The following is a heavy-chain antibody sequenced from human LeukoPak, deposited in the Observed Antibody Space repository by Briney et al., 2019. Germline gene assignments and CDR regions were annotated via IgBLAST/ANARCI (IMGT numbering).Heavy chain of an antibody. Sequence: ASVKVSCKASGYTFTSYGISWVRQAPGQGLEWMGWISAYNGNTNYAQKLRGRVTMTTDTSTSTAYMELRSLRSDDTAVYYCARDSVGTMVRGVIITTLYYYGMDVWGKGTTVTVSS. J-gene: IGHJ6*04. V-gene: IGHV1-18*04. D-gene: IGHD3-10*01. CDR3: ARDSVGTMVRGVIITTLYYYGMDV. CDR1: GYTFTSYG. CDR2: ISAYNGNT.